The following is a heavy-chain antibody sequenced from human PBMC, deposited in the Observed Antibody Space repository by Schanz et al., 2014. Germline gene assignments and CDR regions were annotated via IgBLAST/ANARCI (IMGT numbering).Heavy chain of an antibody. CDR3: AKVWGSDYFYPFDY. CDR1: GFTFSDHW. D-gene: IGHD3-22*01. J-gene: IGHJ4*02. Sequence: VQLVESGGALVQPGGSLRLSCSASGFTFSDHWMSWVRQPPGKGLECVSGISGGGGSAYYADSVKGRFTISRDNSKNTLYLQMSSLRAEDTAVYYCAKVWGSDYFYPFDYWGQGTLVTVSS. V-gene: IGHV3-23*04. CDR2: ISGGGGSA.